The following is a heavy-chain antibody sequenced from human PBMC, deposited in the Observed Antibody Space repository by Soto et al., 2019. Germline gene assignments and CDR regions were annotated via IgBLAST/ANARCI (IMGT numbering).Heavy chain of an antibody. Sequence: SETLSLTCTVSGGSFSSSGSYWGWVRQPPGKGLEWIVSFYYTGGTYSTYYNPSLKSRVAISVDTSKRQFSLTLRSVTAADTAVYYCASPRQGNYDFLSGYYALDYWSQGTLVTVSS. V-gene: IGHV4-39*01. CDR1: GGSFSSSGSY. CDR3: ASPRQGNYDFLSGYYALDY. D-gene: IGHD3-3*01. CDR2: FYYTGGTYST. J-gene: IGHJ4*02.